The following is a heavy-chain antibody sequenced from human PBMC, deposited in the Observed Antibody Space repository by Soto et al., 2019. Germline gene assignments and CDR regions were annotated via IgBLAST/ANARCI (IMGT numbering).Heavy chain of an antibody. J-gene: IGHJ6*02. Sequence: PSETLSLTCTVSGGSISSYSWSWIRQPPGKGLEWLGRFYTSGSTNYNPSLKSRVTMSVDTSKNQFSLKLSSVTAADTAVYYCARGRGYCSSTSCYTGYYYYGMDVWGQGTTVTVSS. V-gene: IGHV4-4*07. CDR1: GGSISSYS. CDR3: ARGRGYCSSTSCYTGYYYYGMDV. CDR2: FYTSGST. D-gene: IGHD2-2*02.